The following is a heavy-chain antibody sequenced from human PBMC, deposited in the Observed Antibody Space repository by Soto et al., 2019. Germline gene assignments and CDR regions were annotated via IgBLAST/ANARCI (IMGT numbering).Heavy chain of an antibody. CDR3: ARDRGSASSYPYYYYAMDV. CDR1: GPSIHNFY. Sequence: LSPTCPFDGPSIHNFYSWCVRPPAGERLEWIGYIYNSGSTNYNPSLKSRVTISVDTSKNQFSLELRSVTAADTAVYFCARDRGSASSYPYYYYAMDVWGQGTTVT. J-gene: IGHJ6*02. CDR2: IYNSGST. V-gene: IGHV4-59*01. D-gene: IGHD3-10*01.